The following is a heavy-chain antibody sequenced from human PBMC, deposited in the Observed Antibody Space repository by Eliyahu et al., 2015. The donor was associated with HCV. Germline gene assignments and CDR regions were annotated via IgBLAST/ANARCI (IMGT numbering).Heavy chain of an antibody. D-gene: IGHD3-3*01. CDR2: ISGSGGST. Sequence: EVQLLESGGGLVQPGGSLRLSCAASGFTFSSYAMSWVRQAPGKGLEWVSAISGSGGSTYYADSVKGRFTISRDNSKNTLYLQMNSLRAEDTAVYYCAKAFTGFLEWQDYFDYWGQGTLVTVSS. CDR3: AKAFTGFLEWQDYFDY. V-gene: IGHV3-23*01. J-gene: IGHJ4*02. CDR1: GFTFSSYA.